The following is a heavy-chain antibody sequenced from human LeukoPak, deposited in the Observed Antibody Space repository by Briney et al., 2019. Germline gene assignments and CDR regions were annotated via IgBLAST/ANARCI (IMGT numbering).Heavy chain of an antibody. J-gene: IGHJ4*02. Sequence: GGSLRLSCVASGFSFSRYSMNWVRQAPGKGLEWVSGISGSGGSIYHADSVKGRFTISRDNSKNTLYLQMNSLRAEDTAVYYCAKARYSSSSFMDYWGQGTLVTVSS. V-gene: IGHV3-23*01. D-gene: IGHD1-26*01. CDR3: AKARYSSSSFMDY. CDR1: GFSFSRYS. CDR2: ISGSGGSI.